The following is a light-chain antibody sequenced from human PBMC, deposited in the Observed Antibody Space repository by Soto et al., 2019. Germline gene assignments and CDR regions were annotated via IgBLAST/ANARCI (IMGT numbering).Light chain of an antibody. J-gene: IGKJ4*01. CDR1: QSISNY. CDR2: DAS. CDR3: QLRSNWPPSLT. V-gene: IGKV3-11*01. Sequence: EIVLTQSPDSLSVSPGERVTLSCRASQSISNYLACHQQKPGQAPRLLIYDASNRATGIPARFSGSGSGTDFTLTISSLEPEDVAVYYCQLRSNWPPSLTFGGGTRVEI.